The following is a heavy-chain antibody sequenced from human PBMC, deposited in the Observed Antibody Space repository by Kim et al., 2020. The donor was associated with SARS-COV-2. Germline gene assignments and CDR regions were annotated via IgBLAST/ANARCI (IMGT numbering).Heavy chain of an antibody. CDR2: INAGNGNT. Sequence: ASVKVSCKASGYTFTSYAMHWVRQAPGQRLEWMGWINAGNGNTKYSQKFQGRVTITRDTSASTAYMELSSLRSEDTAVYYCASENIVAQYYYYGMDVWGQGTTVTVSS. V-gene: IGHV1-3*01. CDR3: ASENIVAQYYYYGMDV. D-gene: IGHD5-12*01. CDR1: GYTFTSYA. J-gene: IGHJ6*02.